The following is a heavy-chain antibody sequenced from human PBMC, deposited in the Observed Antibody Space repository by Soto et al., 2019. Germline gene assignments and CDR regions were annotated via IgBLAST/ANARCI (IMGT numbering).Heavy chain of an antibody. V-gene: IGHV1-69*02. CDR1: GGTFSSYT. CDR2: IIPILGIA. J-gene: IGHJ4*02. CDR3: ARASYNGYGGGHFDY. Sequence: QVQLVQSGAEVKKPGSSVKVSGKASGGTFSSYTISWVLQSPGQGLEWMGRIIPILGIANYAQKFQGRVTITADKSTSTAYMELSSVRSEDTAVYYCARASYNGYGGGHFDYWGQGTLVTVSS. D-gene: IGHD5-12*01.